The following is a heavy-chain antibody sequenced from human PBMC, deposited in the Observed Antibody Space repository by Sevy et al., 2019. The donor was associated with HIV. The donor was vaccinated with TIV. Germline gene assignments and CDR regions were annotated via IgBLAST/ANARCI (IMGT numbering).Heavy chain of an antibody. Sequence: ASVKVSCKASGDTFSSYAISWVRQAPGQGLEWMGGIIPIFGTANYAQKFQGRVTITADESTSTAYMELSSLRSEDTAVYYCARGSYYYGSGSFISGNWFDPWGQGTLVTVSS. D-gene: IGHD3-10*01. V-gene: IGHV1-69*13. CDR2: IIPIFGTA. CDR1: GDTFSSYA. J-gene: IGHJ5*02. CDR3: ARGSYYYGSGSFISGNWFDP.